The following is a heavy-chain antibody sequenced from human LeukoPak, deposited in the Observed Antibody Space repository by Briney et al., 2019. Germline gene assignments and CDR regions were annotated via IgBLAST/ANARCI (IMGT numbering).Heavy chain of an antibody. CDR3: VRVDNFDYYDSSGSRAP. J-gene: IGHJ1*01. Sequence: GGSLRLSCAASGFTFSSYSMNWVRQAPGKGLEWVSSISSSSYIYYADSVKGRFTISRDNAKNSLYLQMNSLRAEDTAVYYCVRVDNFDYYDSSGSRAPWGQGTLVTVSS. V-gene: IGHV3-21*01. CDR2: ISSSSYI. D-gene: IGHD3-22*01. CDR1: GFTFSSYS.